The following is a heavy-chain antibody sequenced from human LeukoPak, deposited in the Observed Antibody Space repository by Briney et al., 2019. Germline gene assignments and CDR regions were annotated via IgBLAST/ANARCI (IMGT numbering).Heavy chain of an antibody. J-gene: IGHJ4*02. Sequence: PSETLSLTCTVSGGSISSYYWSWIRQPPGKGLEWIGYIYYSGSTNYNPSLKSRVTISVDTSKNQFSLKLSSVTAADTAVYYCAREVAGTIGYWGQGTLVTVSS. CDR2: IYYSGST. CDR1: GGSISSYY. V-gene: IGHV4-59*01. D-gene: IGHD6-19*01. CDR3: AREVAGTIGY.